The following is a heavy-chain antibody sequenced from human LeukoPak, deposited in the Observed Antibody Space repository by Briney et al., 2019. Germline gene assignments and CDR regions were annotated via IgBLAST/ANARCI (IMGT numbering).Heavy chain of an antibody. V-gene: IGHV3-21*01. D-gene: IGHD1-26*01. CDR2: ISSSSSYI. CDR1: GFTFSGYW. CDR3: ARDLSGAGGSYYFDY. Sequence: PGGSLRLSCAASGFTFSGYWMTWVRQAPGKGLEWVSSISSSSSYIYYADSVKGRFTISRDNAKNSLYLQMNSLRAEDTAVYYCARDLSGAGGSYYFDYWGQGTLVTVSS. J-gene: IGHJ4*02.